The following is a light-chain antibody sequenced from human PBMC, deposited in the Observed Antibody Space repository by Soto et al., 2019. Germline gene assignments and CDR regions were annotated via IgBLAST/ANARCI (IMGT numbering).Light chain of an antibody. CDR2: AAS. V-gene: IGKV1-39*01. CDR1: QSTRNN. Sequence: DIQMTQSPSSLSASVGDRVTITCRASQSTRNNLNWYQQKPGKAPNLLIYAASSLPSGVPSRFSGSGSGTGFTLTISSRQPEDFATYYCQQGDSAPFTFGQGTKLEIK. J-gene: IGKJ2*01. CDR3: QQGDSAPFT.